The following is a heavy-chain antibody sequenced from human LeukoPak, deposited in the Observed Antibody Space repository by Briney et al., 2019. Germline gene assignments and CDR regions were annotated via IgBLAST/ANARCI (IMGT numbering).Heavy chain of an antibody. V-gene: IGHV4-59*08. D-gene: IGHD4-11*01. CDR3: ARHLQDSDWYFDL. J-gene: IGHJ2*01. CDR2: IYYSGST. CDR1: GGSISSYY. Sequence: PSETLSLTCTVSGGSISSYYWSWIRQPPGKGLEWIGYIYYSGSTNYNPSLKSRVTISVDTSKNQFSLKLSSVTAADTAVYYCARHLQDSDWYFDLWGRGTLVTVSS.